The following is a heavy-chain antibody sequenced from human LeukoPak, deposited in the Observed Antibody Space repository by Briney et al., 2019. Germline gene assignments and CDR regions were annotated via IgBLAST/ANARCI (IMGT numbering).Heavy chain of an antibody. CDR3: ARLVTAMALGRGIYYFDY. V-gene: IGHV4-61*08. CDR1: GGSISSGGYY. D-gene: IGHD5-18*01. Sequence: PSQTLSLTCTVSGGSISSGGYYWSWIRQHPGKGLEWIGYIYYSGSTNYNPSLKSRVTISVDTSKNQFSLKLSSVTAADTAVYYCARLVTAMALGRGIYYFDYWGQGTLVTVSS. CDR2: IYYSGST. J-gene: IGHJ4*02.